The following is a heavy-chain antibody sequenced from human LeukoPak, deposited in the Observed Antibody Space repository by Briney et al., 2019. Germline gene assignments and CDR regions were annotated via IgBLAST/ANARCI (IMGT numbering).Heavy chain of an antibody. CDR1: AYSISSGYY. D-gene: IGHD2-21*01. V-gene: IGHV4-38-2*01. J-gene: IGHJ4*02. CDR3: AREYCGASCSRDY. Sequence: SETLSLSCAVSAYSISSGYYWGWIRQPPGKGLEWIGSIYPSGNTYCNPSLKSRVTISLDTSKNHFSLNLSSVTAADTAVYYCAREYCGASCSRDYWGQGTLVTVSS. CDR2: IYPSGNT.